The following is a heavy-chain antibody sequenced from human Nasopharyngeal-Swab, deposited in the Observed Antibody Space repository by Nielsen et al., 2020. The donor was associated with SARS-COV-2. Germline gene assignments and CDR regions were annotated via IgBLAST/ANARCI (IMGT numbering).Heavy chain of an antibody. CDR2: INAGNGNT. J-gene: IGHJ5*02. CDR1: GYTFTSYA. CDR3: ARDLSIGANWFDP. V-gene: IGHV1-3*01. Sequence: ASVKVSCKASGYTFTSYAMHWVRQAPGQRLEWMGWINAGNGNTKYSQKFQGRVTITRDTSASTAYMELSSLRSDDTAVYYCARDLSIGANWFDPWGQGTLVTVSS. D-gene: IGHD6-6*01.